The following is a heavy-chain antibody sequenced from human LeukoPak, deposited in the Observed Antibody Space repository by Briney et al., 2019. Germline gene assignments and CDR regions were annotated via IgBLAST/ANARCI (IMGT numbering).Heavy chain of an antibody. D-gene: IGHD6-19*01. CDR3: ASEGREYGSGWLYDAFDV. V-gene: IGHV3-7*01. Sequence: GGSLRLSCAASGFTISNYYMTWVRRAPGKGLEWVANIKQDASDKFYVDSVKGRFTISRDNAKNSLYLQMNSLRDEVTAVYYCASEGREYGSGWLYDAFDVWGQGTMVTVSS. J-gene: IGHJ3*01. CDR2: IKQDASDK. CDR1: GFTISNYY.